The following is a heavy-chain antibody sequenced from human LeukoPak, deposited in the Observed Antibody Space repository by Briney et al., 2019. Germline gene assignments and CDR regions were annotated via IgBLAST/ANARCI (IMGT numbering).Heavy chain of an antibody. CDR3: AKDRGGWGPFDY. CDR1: GFTFSGYA. Sequence: GGSLRLSCAASGFTFSGYAMHWVRQAPGKGLEWVAVISYDGNNKYYADSVKGRFTISRDNSKNTLYLQMNSLRAEDTAVYYCAKDRGGWGPFDYWGQGTLVTVSS. D-gene: IGHD2-21*02. V-gene: IGHV3-30*18. J-gene: IGHJ4*02. CDR2: ISYDGNNK.